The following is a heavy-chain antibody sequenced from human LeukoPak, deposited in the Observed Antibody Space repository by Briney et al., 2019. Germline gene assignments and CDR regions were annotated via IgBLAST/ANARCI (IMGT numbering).Heavy chain of an antibody. CDR1: GGSFSGYY. V-gene: IGHV4-34*01. Sequence: PSETLSLTCAVYGGSFSGYYWSWIRQPPGKGLEWIGEINHSGSTNYNPSLKSRVTISVDTSKNQSSLKLSSVTAADTAVYYCARGVPHYDFWSGYYGYNWFDPWGQGTLVTVSS. CDR3: ARGVPHYDFWSGYYGYNWFDP. CDR2: INHSGST. J-gene: IGHJ5*02. D-gene: IGHD3-3*01.